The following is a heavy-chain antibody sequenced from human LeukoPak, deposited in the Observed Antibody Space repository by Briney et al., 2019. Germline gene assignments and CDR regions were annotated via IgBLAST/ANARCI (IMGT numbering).Heavy chain of an antibody. D-gene: IGHD2/OR15-2a*01. CDR2: IHYDGSIK. J-gene: IGHJ4*02. CDR3: AKLSRTLPVDY. Sequence: SGGSLRLSCGASGFTFSAYGMHWVRQAPGKGLEWVAFIHYDGSIKSYADSVKGRFTISRDNPNNTLYLQMNGLTTEDTAVYYCAKLSRTLPVDYWGQGTLVTVSS. V-gene: IGHV3-30*02. CDR1: GFTFSAYG.